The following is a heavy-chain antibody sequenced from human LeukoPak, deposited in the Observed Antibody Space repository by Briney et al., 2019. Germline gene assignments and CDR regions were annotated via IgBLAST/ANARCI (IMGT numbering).Heavy chain of an antibody. CDR1: GFTFSSYA. D-gene: IGHD3-10*01. CDR2: ISGSGGST. V-gene: IGHV3-23*01. J-gene: IGHJ6*03. Sequence: GGSLRLSCAASGFTFSSYAMSWVRQAPGKGLEWVSAISGSGGSTYYADSVKGRFTISRDNSKNTLYLQMNSLRAEDTAVYYCARGEDNTRDFYYYYVDVWGKGTTVTVSS. CDR3: ARGEDNTRDFYYYYVDV.